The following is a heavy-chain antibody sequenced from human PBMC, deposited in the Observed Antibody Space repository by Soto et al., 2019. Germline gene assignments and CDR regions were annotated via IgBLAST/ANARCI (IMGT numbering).Heavy chain of an antibody. CDR1: GFSLTTSRVG. CDR3: AHMFGTVSHLGY. V-gene: IGHV2-5*02. D-gene: IGHD3-10*02. Sequence: QITLKESGPTLVKPTQTLTLTCTFSGFSLTTSRVGVGWIRQPPGKALEWLALIYWDDDKRYSPSLRSRLTITKTTSKNQVVLTRTNMDPVDTATYYCAHMFGTVSHLGYWGQGTLVTVSS. CDR2: IYWDDDK. J-gene: IGHJ4*02.